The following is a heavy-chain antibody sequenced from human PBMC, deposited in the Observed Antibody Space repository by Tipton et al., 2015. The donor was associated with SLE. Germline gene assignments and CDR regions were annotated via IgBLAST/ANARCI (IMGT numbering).Heavy chain of an antibody. CDR2: IYYSGST. Sequence: TLSLTCTVSGGSISSYYWSWIRQPPGKGLEWIGYIYYSGSTNYNPSLKSRVTISVDTSKNQFSLKLSSVTAADTAVYYCARGNTGEIDYWGQGTLVTVSS. D-gene: IGHD7-27*01. V-gene: IGHV4-59*01. CDR1: GGSISSYY. CDR3: ARGNTGEIDY. J-gene: IGHJ4*02.